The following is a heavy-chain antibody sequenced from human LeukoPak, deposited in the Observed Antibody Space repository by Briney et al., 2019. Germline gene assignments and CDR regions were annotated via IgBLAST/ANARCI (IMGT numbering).Heavy chain of an antibody. CDR3: ARETHDALDL. V-gene: IGHV3-30*04. CDR1: GFTISGDA. J-gene: IGHJ3*01. CDR2: ISFDGTNK. Sequence: GMSLRLSCTASGFTISGDAMHWVRQAPGKGLQWVAGISFDGTNKNYADSVKGRFTISRDNSKNTLFLQMNSLTTDDTALFYCARETHDALDLWGPGTLVTVSS.